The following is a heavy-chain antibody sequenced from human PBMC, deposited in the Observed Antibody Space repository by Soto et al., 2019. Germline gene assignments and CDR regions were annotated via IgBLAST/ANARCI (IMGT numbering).Heavy chain of an antibody. CDR3: ARAVWAVRDRGDFDY. CDR2: INPNSGGT. D-gene: IGHD3-10*01. Sequence: QVQLVQSGAEVKKPGASVKVSCKASGYTFTGYYMHWVRQAPGQGLEWMGWINPNSGGTNYVQKFQGWVTMTRDTSISTAYRELSRLRSDDTAVYYCARAVWAVRDRGDFDYWGQGTLVTVSS. J-gene: IGHJ4*02. V-gene: IGHV1-2*04. CDR1: GYTFTGYY.